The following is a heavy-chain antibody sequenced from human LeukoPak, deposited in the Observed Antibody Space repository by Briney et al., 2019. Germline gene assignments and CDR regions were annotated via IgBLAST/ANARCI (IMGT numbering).Heavy chain of an antibody. D-gene: IGHD3-10*01. CDR3: AKDPRSSGSYYNVDY. V-gene: IGHV3-30*18. CDR2: ISYDGSNK. J-gene: IGHJ4*02. CDR1: GFTFSSYG. Sequence: GGSLRLSCAASGFTFSSYGMHWVRQAPGKGLEWVAVISYDGSNKYYADSVKGRFTISRDNSKNTLYLQMSSLRAEDTAVYYCAKDPRSSGSYYNVDYWGQGTLVTVSS.